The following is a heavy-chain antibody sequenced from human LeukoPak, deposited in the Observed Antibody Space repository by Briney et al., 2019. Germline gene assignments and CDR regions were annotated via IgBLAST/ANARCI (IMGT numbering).Heavy chain of an antibody. CDR2: IYSSGST. D-gene: IGHD6-6*01. CDR3: ARVPPLGLVYYYYGMDV. Sequence: SETLSLTCTVSGGSISSYYWSWIRQPAGKGLEWIGRIYSSGSTNYNPSLKSRVTISVDTSKNQFSLKLSSVTAADTAVYYCARVPPLGLVYYYYGMDVWGQGTTVTVSS. V-gene: IGHV4-4*07. CDR1: GGSISSYY. J-gene: IGHJ6*02.